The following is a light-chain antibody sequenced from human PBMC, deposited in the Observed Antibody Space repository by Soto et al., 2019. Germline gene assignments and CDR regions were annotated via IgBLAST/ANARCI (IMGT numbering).Light chain of an antibody. CDR1: QDIAPY. V-gene: IGKV1-27*01. Sequence: DVQMTQSPSSLSAFVGDRVTITCRASQDIAPYLAWIQQKPGKVPKLLIYATSTLQSGVPSRFSGSGSGTDFTLTITSLQPEDVATYYCQKYNSAPLTFGGGTKVEI. CDR2: ATS. J-gene: IGKJ4*01. CDR3: QKYNSAPLT.